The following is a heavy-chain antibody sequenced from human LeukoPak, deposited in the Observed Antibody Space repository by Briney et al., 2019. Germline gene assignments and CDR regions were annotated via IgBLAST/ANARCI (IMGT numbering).Heavy chain of an antibody. V-gene: IGHV4-59*08. D-gene: IGHD2-15*01. CDR2: IYYSGST. CDR3: ARGAELPDY. CDR1: GGSISSYY. J-gene: IGHJ4*02. Sequence: SETLSLTCTVSGGSISSYYWSWIRQPPGKGLEWIGYIYYSGSTNYNPSLKSRVTISVDTSKNQFSLKLSSVTAADTAVYYCARGAELPDYWGQGTLVTVSS.